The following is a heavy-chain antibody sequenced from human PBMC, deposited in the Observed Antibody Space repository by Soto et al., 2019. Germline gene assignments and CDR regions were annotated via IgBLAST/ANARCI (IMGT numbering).Heavy chain of an antibody. D-gene: IGHD4-17*01. CDR3: SWGITYGDSSRWFDP. Sequence: QVQLVQSGAEVKKPGASVKVSCKASGYIFTNYDINWVRQATGQGLEYLGWINPNSGNTGYVQKFKGRVTMTRNTYIHTAYMELNSLRSENTAVYYCSWGITYGDSSRWFDPWGQGTLVTVSS. CDR2: INPNSGNT. V-gene: IGHV1-8*01. CDR1: GYIFTNYD. J-gene: IGHJ5*02.